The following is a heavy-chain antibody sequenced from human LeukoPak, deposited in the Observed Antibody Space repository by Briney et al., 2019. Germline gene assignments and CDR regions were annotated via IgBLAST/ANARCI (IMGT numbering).Heavy chain of an antibody. J-gene: IGHJ4*02. V-gene: IGHV3-21*01. CDR1: GFTFSSYS. CDR3: ASTRYYDFWSGYWTFDY. D-gene: IGHD3-3*01. Sequence: GGSLRLSCAASGFTFSSYSMNWVHQAPGKGLEWVSSISSSSSYIYYADSVKGRFTISRDNAKNSLYLQMNSLRAEDTAVYYCASTRYYDFWSGYWTFDYWGQGTLVTVSS. CDR2: ISSSSSYI.